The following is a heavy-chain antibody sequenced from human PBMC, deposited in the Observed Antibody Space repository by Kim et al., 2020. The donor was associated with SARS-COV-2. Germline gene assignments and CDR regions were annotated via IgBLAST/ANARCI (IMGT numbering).Heavy chain of an antibody. V-gene: IGHV1-69*13. Sequence: SVKVSCKASGGTFSSYAISWVRQAPGQGLEWMGGIIPIFGTANYAQKFQGRVTITADESTSTAYMELSSLRSEDTAVYYCARHLGIAVAGTFNAFDIWGQGTMVTVSS. D-gene: IGHD6-19*01. J-gene: IGHJ3*02. CDR3: ARHLGIAVAGTFNAFDI. CDR1: GGTFSSYA. CDR2: IIPIFGTA.